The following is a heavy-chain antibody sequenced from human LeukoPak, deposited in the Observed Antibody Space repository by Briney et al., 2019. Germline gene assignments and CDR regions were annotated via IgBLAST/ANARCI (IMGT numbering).Heavy chain of an antibody. Sequence: ASVTVSCKASGYTFTSYGISWVRQAPGQGLEWMGWISAYNGHTNYAQKLQGRVTMTTDTSTSTAYMELRSLRSDDTAVYYCARNSFDSGGYYPRVLDYWGQGTLVTVSS. J-gene: IGHJ4*02. CDR3: ARNSFDSGGYYPRVLDY. D-gene: IGHD3-22*01. V-gene: IGHV1-18*01. CDR2: ISAYNGHT. CDR1: GYTFTSYG.